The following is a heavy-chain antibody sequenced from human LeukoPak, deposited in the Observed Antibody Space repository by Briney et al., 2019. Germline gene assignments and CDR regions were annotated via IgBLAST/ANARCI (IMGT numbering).Heavy chain of an antibody. J-gene: IGHJ4*02. Sequence: SETLSLTCAVYGGSFSGYYWSWIRQPPGKGLEWIGEINHSGSTNYNPSLKSRVTISVDTSKNQFSLKLSSVTAADTAVCYCARGSPRAYSSSWYAYWGQGTLVTVSS. CDR2: INHSGST. CDR3: ARGSPRAYSSSWYAY. V-gene: IGHV4-34*01. D-gene: IGHD6-13*01. CDR1: GGSFSGYY.